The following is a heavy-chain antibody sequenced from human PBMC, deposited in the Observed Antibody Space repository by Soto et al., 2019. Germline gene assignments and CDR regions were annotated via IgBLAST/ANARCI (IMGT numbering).Heavy chain of an antibody. V-gene: IGHV4-31*03. D-gene: IGHD1-26*01. CDR3: AREKWGFDS. Sequence: QVQLQESGPELVKPSQTLSLTCTVSGGSISSNGHDWTWIRQHTGKGLEWIAYIYYTGNTYYHPSLKSRLSISVDTSKSQFSLKLRSVTAADTAVYYCAREKWGFDSWGQGTLVTISS. CDR1: GGSISSNGHD. J-gene: IGHJ4*02. CDR2: IYYTGNT.